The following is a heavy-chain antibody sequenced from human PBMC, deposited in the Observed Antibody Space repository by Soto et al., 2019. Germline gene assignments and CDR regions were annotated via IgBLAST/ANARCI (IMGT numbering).Heavy chain of an antibody. D-gene: IGHD3-10*01. CDR2: IDPDDSEI. CDR1: GYKFSSDW. Sequence: ESLKISCKGSGYKFSSDWVAWVRQVPGKGLEWMGIIDPDDSEIRYSRSFEGLVTISVDRSIETTYLHLRSLKSSDTGIYFCARQTYFGSGRLWLGPCGQGTKVTVYS. CDR3: ARQTYFGSGRLWLGP. V-gene: IGHV5-51*01. J-gene: IGHJ5*02.